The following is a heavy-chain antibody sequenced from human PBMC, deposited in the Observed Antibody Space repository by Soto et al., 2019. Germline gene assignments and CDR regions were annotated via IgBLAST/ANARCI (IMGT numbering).Heavy chain of an antibody. CDR2: IVLSSGTA. V-gene: IGHV1-69*05. D-gene: IGHD6-19*01. J-gene: IGHJ4*02. Sequence: ASVKVSCKASGGTFSSYAISWVRQARGQGLEWMGGIVLSSGTANYAQKFQERVTITRDMSTSTAYMELSSLRSEDTAVYYCAAVPPETPDYFDYWGQGTLVTVSS. CDR1: GGTFSSYA. CDR3: AAVPPETPDYFDY.